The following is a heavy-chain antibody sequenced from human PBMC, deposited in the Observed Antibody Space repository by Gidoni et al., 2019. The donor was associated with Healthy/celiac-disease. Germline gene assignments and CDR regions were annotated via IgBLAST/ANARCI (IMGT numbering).Heavy chain of an antibody. Sequence: QLQLQESGPGLVQPSETLSLTCTVSGGSISRSSYYWGWIRPPPGKGLEWIGSIYYSGSTYYNPSLKSRVTISVDTSKNQFSLKLSSVTAADTAVYYCARGLLAWFGELSHIDYWGQGTLVTVSS. V-gene: IGHV4-39*07. D-gene: IGHD3-10*01. CDR2: IYYSGST. CDR1: GGSISRSSYY. CDR3: ARGLLAWFGELSHIDY. J-gene: IGHJ4*02.